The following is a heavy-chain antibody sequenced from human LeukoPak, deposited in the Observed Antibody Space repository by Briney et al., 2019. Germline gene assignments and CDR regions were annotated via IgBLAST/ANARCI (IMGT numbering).Heavy chain of an antibody. J-gene: IGHJ4*02. V-gene: IGHV1-8*01. CDR3: AREPRRFGD. CDR1: GYTFTSYD. CDR2: MNPGSGNI. D-gene: IGHD3-10*01. Sequence: GASVKVSCKASGYTFTSYDINWVRQASGQGLEWVGYMNPGSGNIALAQNFQGRVTMTTNNYINTAYMELSSLRFEDTAVYYCAREPRRFGDWGQGTLVTVSS.